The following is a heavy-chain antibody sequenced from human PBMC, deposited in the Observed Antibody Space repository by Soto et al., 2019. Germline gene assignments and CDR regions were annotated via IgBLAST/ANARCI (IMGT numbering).Heavy chain of an antibody. CDR3: ARGGMIVVANFDY. Sequence: GGSLRLSCAASGFTFSSYGMHWVRQAPGKGLEWVAVISYDGSNKYYADSVKGRFTISRDNSKNTLYLQMNSLRAEDTAVYYCARGGMIVVANFDYWGQGTLVTVSS. CDR2: ISYDGSNK. D-gene: IGHD3-22*01. CDR1: GFTFSSYG. J-gene: IGHJ4*02. V-gene: IGHV3-30*19.